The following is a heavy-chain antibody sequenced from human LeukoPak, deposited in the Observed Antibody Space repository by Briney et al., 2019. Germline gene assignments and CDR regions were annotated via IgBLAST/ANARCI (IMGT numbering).Heavy chain of an antibody. V-gene: IGHV4-59*12. CDR3: ARGVAARYGYFDY. Sequence: SETLSLTCTVSGGSISNYYWSWIRQPPGKGLECIGYIYYSGSTNYNPSLKSRVTISVDTSKNQFSLKLSSVTAADTAVYYCARGVAARYGYFDYWGQGTLVTVSS. CDR1: GGSISNYY. J-gene: IGHJ4*02. D-gene: IGHD6-6*01. CDR2: IYYSGST.